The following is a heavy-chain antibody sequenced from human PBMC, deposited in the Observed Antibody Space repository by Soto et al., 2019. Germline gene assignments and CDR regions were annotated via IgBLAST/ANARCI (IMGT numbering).Heavy chain of an antibody. V-gene: IGHV3-33*01. CDR3: ARERPSGYSYGRTDLDY. CDR1: GFTFSSYG. CDR2: IWYDGSNK. Sequence: PGGSLRLSCAASGFTFSSYGMHWVRQAPGKGLEWVAVIWYDGSNKYYADSVKGRFTISRDNSKNTLYLQMNSLRAEDTAVYYCARERPSGYSYGRTDLDYWGQGTLVTVSS. D-gene: IGHD5-18*01. J-gene: IGHJ4*02.